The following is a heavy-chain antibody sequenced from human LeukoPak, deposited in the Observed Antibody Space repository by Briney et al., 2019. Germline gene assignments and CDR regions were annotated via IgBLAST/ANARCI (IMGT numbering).Heavy chain of an antibody. Sequence: GGSLKLSCAASGLSFSDYWMNWVRQAPGKGLEWVANIKQDGSEKHYVDSVKGRFTISRDNAKNSLYLQMNSLRAEDTAAYYCARALEWLLLGAFDIWGQGTMVTVSS. CDR3: ARALEWLLLGAFDI. CDR2: IKQDGSEK. D-gene: IGHD3-3*01. J-gene: IGHJ3*02. V-gene: IGHV3-7*01. CDR1: GLSFSDYW.